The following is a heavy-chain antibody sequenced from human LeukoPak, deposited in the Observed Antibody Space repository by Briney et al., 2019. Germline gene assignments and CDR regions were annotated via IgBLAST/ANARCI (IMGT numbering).Heavy chain of an antibody. D-gene: IGHD2-15*01. CDR2: VSPIYGTS. CDR3: ARDCSGGRCYGAFDI. CDR1: GGTFGRYA. J-gene: IGHJ3*02. Sequence: SVKVSFKASGGTFGRYAITWVRQAPGQRLEWMGGVSPIYGTSDYAQRFQGRVTISADESTSTAFLEVRSLRSEDTAVYYCARDCSGGRCYGAFDIWGQGTLVIVSS. V-gene: IGHV1-69*13.